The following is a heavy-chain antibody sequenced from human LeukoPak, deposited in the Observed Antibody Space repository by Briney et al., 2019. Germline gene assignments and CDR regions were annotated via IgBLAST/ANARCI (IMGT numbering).Heavy chain of an antibody. Sequence: GESLKISCKGSGYSFTSYLIGWVRQMPGEGLEGMGIIYPGGSDTRYSPSFQGQVTISADKSISTAYLQWSSLKASDTAMYYCARRAVAGTSRWDGMDVWGQGTTVTVSS. V-gene: IGHV5-51*01. CDR3: ARRAVAGTSRWDGMDV. D-gene: IGHD6-19*01. CDR1: GYSFTSYL. J-gene: IGHJ6*02. CDR2: IYPGGSDT.